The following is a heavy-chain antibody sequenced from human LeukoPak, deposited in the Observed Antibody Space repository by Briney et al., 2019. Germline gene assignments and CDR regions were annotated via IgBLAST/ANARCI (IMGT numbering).Heavy chain of an antibody. CDR3: ARDQGIGDASDI. CDR1: GATFSSYA. V-gene: IGHV1-69*04. Sequence: SVKLSCKASGATFSSYAISWVRQAPGPGLEWMGRINVILDTANYAQKFQGRVTIIADISTSTSYMELSSLRSEDTAVYYCARDQGIGDASDIWGQGTMVTVSS. CDR2: INVILDTA. J-gene: IGHJ3*02.